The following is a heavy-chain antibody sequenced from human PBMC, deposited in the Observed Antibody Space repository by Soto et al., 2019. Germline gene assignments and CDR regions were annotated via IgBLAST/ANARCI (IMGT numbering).Heavy chain of an antibody. J-gene: IGHJ4*02. CDR1: GFIFNSYG. Sequence: GGSLRLSCVASGFIFNSYGMNWVRQAPGKGLEWISYINSGSTSVFYADSVKGRFTISRDNAKNSLYLQMNSLRAEDTAVYYCGSSASPDAYWGQGTLVTVSS. CDR2: INSGSTSV. V-gene: IGHV3-48*01. CDR3: GSSASPDAY. D-gene: IGHD3-22*01.